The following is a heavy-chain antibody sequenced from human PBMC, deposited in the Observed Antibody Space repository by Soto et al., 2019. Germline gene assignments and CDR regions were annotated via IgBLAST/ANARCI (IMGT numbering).Heavy chain of an antibody. D-gene: IGHD1-26*01. Sequence: GASVKVSCKASGGTFSSYAISWVRQAPGQGLEWMGGIIPIFGTANYAQKFQGRVTITADESTSTAYMELSSLRSEDTAVYYCARDLSGHSGLYDYWGQGTLVTVSS. V-gene: IGHV1-69*13. CDR3: ARDLSGHSGLYDY. CDR2: IIPIFGTA. CDR1: GGTFSSYA. J-gene: IGHJ4*02.